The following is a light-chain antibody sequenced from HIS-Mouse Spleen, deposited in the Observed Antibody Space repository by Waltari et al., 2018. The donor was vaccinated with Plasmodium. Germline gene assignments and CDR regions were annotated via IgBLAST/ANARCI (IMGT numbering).Light chain of an antibody. CDR3: QQYNNWSFT. J-gene: IGKJ3*01. CDR2: GAS. Sequence: EIVMTQSPATLSVSPGERATLSCRASQSVSSNLAWYQQKPGQAPRLLIYGASTRATGIPARFSGSWSGTEFTLTISILQSEDFAVYYCQQYNNWSFTFGPGTKVDIK. CDR1: QSVSSN. V-gene: IGKV3-15*01.